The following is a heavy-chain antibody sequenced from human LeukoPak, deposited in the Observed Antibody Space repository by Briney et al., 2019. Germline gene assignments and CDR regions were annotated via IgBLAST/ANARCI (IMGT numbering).Heavy chain of an antibody. D-gene: IGHD5-12*01. CDR1: GGSISSYY. Sequence: PSETLSLTCTVSGGSISSYYWSWIRQPPGKGLERIGYIYYSGSTSYNPSLKSRVAISVDTSKNQFSLKLSSVTAADTAVYYCARDQGATIYLWGQGTLVTVSS. J-gene: IGHJ5*02. CDR3: ARDQGATIYL. CDR2: IYYSGST. V-gene: IGHV4-59*01.